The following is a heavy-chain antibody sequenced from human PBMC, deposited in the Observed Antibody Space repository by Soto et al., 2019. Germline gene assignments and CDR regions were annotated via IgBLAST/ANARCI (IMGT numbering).Heavy chain of an antibody. J-gene: IGHJ4*02. V-gene: IGHV3-66*01. CDR3: ARGAEYSSGGFDY. Sequence: EVQLVESGGGLVQPGGSLRLSCAASGFTVSSNYMSWVRQAPGKGLEWVSVIYSGGSTYYADSVKGRFTISRDNSKNTLYLQMNSLRAEDTAVYYCARGAEYSSGGFDYWGQGTLVTVS. CDR2: IYSGGST. D-gene: IGHD6-19*01. CDR1: GFTVSSNY.